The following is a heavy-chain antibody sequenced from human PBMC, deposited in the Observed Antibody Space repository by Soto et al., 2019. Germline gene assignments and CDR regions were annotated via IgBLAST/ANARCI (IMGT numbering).Heavy chain of an antibody. V-gene: IGHV4-59*08. D-gene: IGHD3-10*01. CDR1: GGSISSYY. J-gene: IGHJ3*02. CDR3: ARRYGSFFDI. Sequence: QVQLQESGPGLVKPSETLSLTCTVSGGSISSYYWSWIRQPPGKGLEWIGYIYYSGSTNYNTSLKSRVTIPVDTSKNQFSLKLSSVTAADTAVYYCARRYGSFFDIWGQGTMVTVSS. CDR2: IYYSGST.